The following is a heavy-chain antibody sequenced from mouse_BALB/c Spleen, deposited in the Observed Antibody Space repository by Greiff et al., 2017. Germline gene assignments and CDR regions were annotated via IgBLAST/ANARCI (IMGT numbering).Heavy chain of an antibody. CDR1: GFSLTSYG. CDR2: IWSGGST. D-gene: IGHD1-1*01. CDR3: ARKPSYYYGSSYAMDY. J-gene: IGHJ4*01. V-gene: IGHV2-2*02. Sequence: QVQLQQSGPGLVQPSQSLSITCTVSGFSLTSYGVHWVRQSPGKGLEWLGVIWSGGSTDYNAAFISRLSISKDNSKSQVFFKMNSLQANDTAIYYCARKPSYYYGSSYAMDYWGQGTSVTVSS.